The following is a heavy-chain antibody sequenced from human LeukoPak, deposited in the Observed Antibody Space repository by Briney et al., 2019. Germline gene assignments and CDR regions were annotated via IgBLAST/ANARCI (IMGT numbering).Heavy chain of an antibody. CDR1: GGSISSYY. J-gene: IGHJ4*02. D-gene: IGHD5-12*01. V-gene: IGHV4-59*01. CDR3: ARGGSSGYDPFDY. Sequence: SETLSHTCTVSGGSISSYYWSWTRQPPGKGLEWIGYIYYSGSTDYNPSLKSRVIMSVDTSKNQFSLKLSSVTAADTAVYYCARGGSSGYDPFDYWGQGTLVTVSS. CDR2: IYYSGST.